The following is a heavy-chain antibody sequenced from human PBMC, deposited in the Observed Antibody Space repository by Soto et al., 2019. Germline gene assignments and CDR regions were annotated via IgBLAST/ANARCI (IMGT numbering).Heavy chain of an antibody. V-gene: IGHV3-30*18. CDR1: GFTFSTYV. CDR3: ANHRSPAGDYLDYFDY. J-gene: IGHJ4*02. Sequence: GSLRLSCAASGFTFSTYVMHWVRQAPGKGLEWVAATSHDGSHKYYADSVKGRLTISRDNSKNTLYLQMNSLRAEDTAVYYCANHRSPAGDYLDYFDYWGQGT. D-gene: IGHD4-17*01. CDR2: TSHDGSHK.